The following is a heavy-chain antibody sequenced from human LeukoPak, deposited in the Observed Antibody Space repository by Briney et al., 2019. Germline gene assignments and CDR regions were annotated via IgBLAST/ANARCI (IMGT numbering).Heavy chain of an antibody. V-gene: IGHV1-69*01. CDR3: ARSTPQDSSWYPSFDY. J-gene: IGHJ4*02. CDR2: IIPIFGTA. D-gene: IGHD6-13*01. Sequence: ASVKVSCKASGGTFSSYATSWVRQAPGQGLEWMGGIIPIFGTANYAQKFQGRVTITADESTSTAYMELSSLRSEDTAVYYCARSTPQDSSWYPSFDYWGQGTLVTVSS. CDR1: GGTFSSYA.